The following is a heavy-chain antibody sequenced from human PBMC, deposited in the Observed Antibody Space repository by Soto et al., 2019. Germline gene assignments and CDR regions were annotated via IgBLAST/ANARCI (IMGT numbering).Heavy chain of an antibody. CDR1: GYTFTSYG. D-gene: IGHD3-22*01. CDR2: ISAYNGNT. Sequence: QVQLVQSGAEVKKPGASVKVSCKASGYTFTSYGISWVRQAPGQGLEWMGWISAYNGNTNYAQKLQRRVTMXTXTXXSTAYMELRSLRSDDTAVYYCARDRHDSSGYYSEYWGQGTLVTVSS. CDR3: ARDRHDSSGYYSEY. V-gene: IGHV1-18*01. J-gene: IGHJ4*02.